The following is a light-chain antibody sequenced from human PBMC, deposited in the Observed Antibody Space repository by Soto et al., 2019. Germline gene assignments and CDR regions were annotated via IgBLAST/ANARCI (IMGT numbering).Light chain of an antibody. J-gene: IGKJ1*01. CDR2: DAS. V-gene: IGKV3-20*01. Sequence: EIVMTQSPVSLSPSPGESAILACGGSQSVDNNVAWYQQKPGQAPRLLINDASTRATGVPDRFSGSGSGTDFTLTIRRLEPEDFAVYYCQQYGSSPRTFGQGTKV. CDR3: QQYGSSPRT. CDR1: QSVDNN.